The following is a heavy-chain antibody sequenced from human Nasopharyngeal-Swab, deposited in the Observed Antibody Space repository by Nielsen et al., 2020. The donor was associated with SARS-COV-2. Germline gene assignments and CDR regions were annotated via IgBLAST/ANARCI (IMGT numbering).Heavy chain of an antibody. Sequence: GESLKISCAASGFTFSSYSMNWVRQAPGKGLEWVSSISSSRSYIYNADSVKGRFTISRDNAKNSLYLQMNSLRAEDTAVYYCARDYSPGSYYDILTGPPYNWFDPWGQGTLVTVSS. CDR1: GFTFSSYS. CDR3: ARDYSPGSYYDILTGPPYNWFDP. V-gene: IGHV3-21*01. CDR2: ISSSRSYI. D-gene: IGHD3-9*01. J-gene: IGHJ5*02.